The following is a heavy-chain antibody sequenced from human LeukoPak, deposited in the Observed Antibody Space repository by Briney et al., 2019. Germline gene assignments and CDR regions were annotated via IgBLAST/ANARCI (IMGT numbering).Heavy chain of an antibody. Sequence: SETLSLTCTVSDDSIRSYHWSWLQQPPGKGLEWLGYIYTGGSPKYNPSLKSPVTISVDTSKKQFSLRLSSVTAADTAVYYCARHGAPRSFDVWGQGTMVTVSS. J-gene: IGHJ3*01. D-gene: IGHD3-16*01. V-gene: IGHV4-4*09. CDR3: ARHGAPRSFDV. CDR1: DDSIRSYH. CDR2: IYTGGSP.